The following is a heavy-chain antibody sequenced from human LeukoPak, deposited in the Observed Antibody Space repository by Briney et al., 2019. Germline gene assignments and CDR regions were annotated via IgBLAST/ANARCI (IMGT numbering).Heavy chain of an antibody. J-gene: IGHJ3*02. D-gene: IGHD5-12*01. CDR2: VNSDGSDT. Sequence: PGGSLRLSCAASGFTFSSYWMHRVRQAPGKGLVWVSRVNSDGSDTIYADSVKGRCTISRDNAKNTVFLQMNSLRVEDTAVYYCARGGYGHGFDIWGQGTMVTVSS. V-gene: IGHV3-74*01. CDR3: ARGGYGHGFDI. CDR1: GFTFSSYW.